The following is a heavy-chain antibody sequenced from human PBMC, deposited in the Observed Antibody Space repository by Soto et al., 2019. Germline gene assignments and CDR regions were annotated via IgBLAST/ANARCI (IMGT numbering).Heavy chain of an antibody. D-gene: IGHD6-19*01. CDR3: AREGDNSSGWYGSDFDY. Sequence: ASLKVSCKASGYTFTSYGISWVRQAPGQGLEWMGWISAYNGNTNYAQKLQGRVTMTTDTSTSTAYMELRSLRSDDTAVYYCAREGDNSSGWYGSDFDYWGQGTLVTVSS. CDR2: ISAYNGNT. V-gene: IGHV1-18*01. CDR1: GYTFTSYG. J-gene: IGHJ4*02.